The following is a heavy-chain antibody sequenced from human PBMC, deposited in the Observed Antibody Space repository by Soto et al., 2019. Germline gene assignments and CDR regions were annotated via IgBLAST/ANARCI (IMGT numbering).Heavy chain of an antibody. CDR1: GYTFTSYD. D-gene: IGHD4-17*01. Sequence: ASVKVSCKASGYTFTSYDINWVRQATGQGLEWMGWMNTNSGNTGYAQKFQGRVTMTRNTSISTAYMELSSLRSEDTAVYYCARPALYGRVRVAFDIRGPGTMATVSS. CDR3: ARPALYGRVRVAFDI. CDR2: MNTNSGNT. J-gene: IGHJ3*02. V-gene: IGHV1-8*01.